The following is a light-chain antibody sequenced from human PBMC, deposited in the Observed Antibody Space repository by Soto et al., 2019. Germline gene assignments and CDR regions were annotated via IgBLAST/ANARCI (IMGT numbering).Light chain of an antibody. CDR3: QQYGASPYT. Sequence: IVLTQSPDTLSLSPGERATLSCRASQTVTSSHLALYLAWHQHKPGQAPRLLIYGASSRATGIPDRFSGSGSGTDFTLTISSLEPEDFAVYYCQQYGASPYTFGQGTRLEIK. V-gene: IGKV3-20*01. CDR2: GAS. CDR1: QTVTSSHLALY. J-gene: IGKJ2*01.